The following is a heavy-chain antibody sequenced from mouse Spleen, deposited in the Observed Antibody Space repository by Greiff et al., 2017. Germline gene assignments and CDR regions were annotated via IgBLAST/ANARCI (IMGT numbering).Heavy chain of an antibody. CDR1: GFTFSSYA. CDR3: ASYHGAY. V-gene: IGHV5-9-1*01. Sequence: EVMLVESGGGLVKPGGSLKLSCAASGFTFSSYAMSWVRQTPEKRLEWVATISSGGSYTYYPDSVKGRFTISRDNAKNTLYLEMSSLRSEDTAMYYCASYHGAYWGQGTLVTVSA. J-gene: IGHJ3*01. CDR2: ISSGGSYT.